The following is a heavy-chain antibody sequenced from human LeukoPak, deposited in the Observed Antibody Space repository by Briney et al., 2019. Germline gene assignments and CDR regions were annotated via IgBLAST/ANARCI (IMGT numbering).Heavy chain of an antibody. CDR3: ASAMYYYDSSGHYAFDI. V-gene: IGHV3-7*01. CDR2: MRRDGNEI. D-gene: IGHD3-22*01. CDR1: GFTFSTYW. J-gene: IGHJ3*02. Sequence: GGSLRLSCSASGFTFSTYWMSWVRQAPGKGLEWVANMRRDGNEIYYLDSVRGRFTISRDNAKNSLYLQMNSLRAEDTAVYYCASAMYYYDSSGHYAFDIWGQGTMVTVSS.